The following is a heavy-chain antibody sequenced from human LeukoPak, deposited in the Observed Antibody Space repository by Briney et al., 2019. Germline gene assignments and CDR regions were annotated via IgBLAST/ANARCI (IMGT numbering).Heavy chain of an antibody. CDR2: INQGGREK. CDR3: AKEVGAES. CDR1: GFTFSDFW. Sequence: QPGGSLRLSCAAFGFTFSDFWMTWVRQAPGKGLEWVANINQGGREKYYVDSVEGRFTISRDNAKNSLYLQMNSLKAEDTAVYYCAKEVGAESWGQGTLVTVSS. D-gene: IGHD1-26*01. V-gene: IGHV3-7*05. J-gene: IGHJ4*02.